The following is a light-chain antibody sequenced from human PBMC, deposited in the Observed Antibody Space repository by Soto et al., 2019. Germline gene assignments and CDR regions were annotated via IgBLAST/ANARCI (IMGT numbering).Light chain of an antibody. CDR1: SSDVGRYIY. V-gene: IGLV2-14*01. J-gene: IGLJ3*02. CDR2: DVS. CDR3: SSYTASSTLV. Sequence: QSALTQPASVSGSPGQSITISCTGTSSDVGRYIYVSWYQQHPGRAPKLMIYDVSNRPSGVSNRFSGSKSGNTASLTISGLQAEDEADYYCSSYTASSTLVFGGGTKLTVL.